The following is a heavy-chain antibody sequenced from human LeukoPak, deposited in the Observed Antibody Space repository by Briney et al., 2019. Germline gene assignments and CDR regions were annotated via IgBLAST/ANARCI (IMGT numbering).Heavy chain of an antibody. CDR2: IYYSGST. CDR1: GGSISSYY. Sequence: SETLSLTCTVSGGSISSYYWSWIRQPPGKGLEWIGCIYYSGSTNYNPSLKSRVTISVDTSKNQFSLKLSSVTAADTAVYYCARHGGRRYCSSTSCLVYYFDYWGQGTLVTVSS. D-gene: IGHD2-2*01. CDR3: ARHGGRRYCSSTSCLVYYFDY. J-gene: IGHJ4*02. V-gene: IGHV4-59*08.